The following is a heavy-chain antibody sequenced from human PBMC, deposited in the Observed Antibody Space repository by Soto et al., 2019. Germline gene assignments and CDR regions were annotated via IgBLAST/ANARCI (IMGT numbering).Heavy chain of an antibody. J-gene: IGHJ6*02. V-gene: IGHV3-23*01. CDR2: VTVRDGNT. Sequence: SLTLACAASGFTFSSYAMTWFRQAPGKGLEWVSAVTVRDGNTFYADSVKGLFTVSRQSSKDMLSLQMNRLGADDTALYFGAKGPGPGHYCMDVWRPGTTVTVSS. CDR1: GFTFSSYA. CDR3: AKGPGPGHYCMDV.